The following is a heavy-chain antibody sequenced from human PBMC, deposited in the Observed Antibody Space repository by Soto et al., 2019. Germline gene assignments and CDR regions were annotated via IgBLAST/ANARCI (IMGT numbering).Heavy chain of an antibody. J-gene: IGHJ5*02. CDR3: ARARGYYSSSRRGGFDP. V-gene: IGHV4-34*01. D-gene: IGHD6-6*01. CDR2: INHSGST. Sequence: SETLSLTCAVYGGSFSCYYWSWIRQPPGKGLEWIGEINHSGSTNYNPSLKSRVTISVDTSKNQFSLKLSSVTAADTAVYYCARARGYYSSSRRGGFDPWGQGTLVTVSS. CDR1: GGSFSCYY.